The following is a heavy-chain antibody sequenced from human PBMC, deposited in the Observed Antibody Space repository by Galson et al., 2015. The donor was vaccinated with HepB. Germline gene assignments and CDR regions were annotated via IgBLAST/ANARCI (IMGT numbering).Heavy chain of an antibody. Sequence: QSGAEVKKPGASVKVSCKASGYTFTTYGVNWVRQAPGQGLEWMGRISAYNGNTDYAQKLQGRVTMTTDTSTSTAYMDLSRLRSDDTAVYYCARADWGGANWFDPWGQGTLVTVSS. J-gene: IGHJ5*02. CDR1: GYTFTTYG. CDR2: ISAYNGNT. V-gene: IGHV1-18*01. D-gene: IGHD2-21*01. CDR3: ARADWGGANWFDP.